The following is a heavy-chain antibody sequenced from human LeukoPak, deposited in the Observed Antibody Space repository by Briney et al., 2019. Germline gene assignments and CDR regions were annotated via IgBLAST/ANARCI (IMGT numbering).Heavy chain of an antibody. CDR2: ISSSSSYT. Sequence: GGSLRLSCAASGFTFSDYYMSWIRQAPGKGLEWVSYISSSSSYTNYADSVKGRFTISRDNAKNSLYLQMNSLRAEDTAVYYCARDKYRSGLSSPYYFDYWGQGTLVTVSS. CDR3: ARDKYRSGLSSPYYFDY. D-gene: IGHD6-19*01. V-gene: IGHV3-11*05. J-gene: IGHJ4*02. CDR1: GFTFSDYY.